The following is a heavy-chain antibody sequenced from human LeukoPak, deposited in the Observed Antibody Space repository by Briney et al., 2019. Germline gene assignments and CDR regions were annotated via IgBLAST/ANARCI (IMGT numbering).Heavy chain of an antibody. D-gene: IGHD3-10*01. CDR2: INPNSGGT. J-gene: IGHJ4*02. V-gene: IGHV1-2*02. CDR1: GYTFTGYY. Sequence: ASVKVSCKASGYTFTGYYMHWVRQAPGQGLEWMGWINPNSGGTNYAQKFQGRVTMTRDTSISTAYMELSRLRSDDTAVYYCARDFGTVYGREYWGQGTLVTVSS. CDR3: ARDFGTVYGREY.